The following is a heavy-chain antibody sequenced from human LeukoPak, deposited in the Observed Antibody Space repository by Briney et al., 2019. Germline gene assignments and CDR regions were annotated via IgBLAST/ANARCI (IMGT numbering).Heavy chain of an antibody. V-gene: IGHV1-69*13. CDR2: IIPIFGTA. D-gene: IGHD3-22*01. Sequence: SVKVSCKASGGTFISYAISWVRQAPGQGLEWMGGIIPIFGTANYAQKFQGRVTITADESTSTAYMELSSLRSEDTAVYYCARAGYYYDSSGYPYPGNFDYWGQGTLVTVSS. CDR1: GGTFISYA. CDR3: ARAGYYYDSSGYPYPGNFDY. J-gene: IGHJ4*02.